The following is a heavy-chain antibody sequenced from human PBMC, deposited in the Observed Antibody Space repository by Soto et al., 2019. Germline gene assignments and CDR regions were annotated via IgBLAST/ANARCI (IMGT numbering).Heavy chain of an antibody. CDR1: GFTFDDYA. D-gene: IGHD2-15*01. V-gene: IGHV3-9*01. Sequence: GGSLRLSCAASGFTFDDYAMHWVRQAPGKGLEWVSGISWNSGSIGYADSVKGRFTISRDNAKNSLYLQMNSLRAEDTALYYCAKAGGYCSGGRCYWGRFDPWGQGTLVTVSS. CDR3: AKAGGYCSGGRCYWGRFDP. CDR2: ISWNSGSI. J-gene: IGHJ5*02.